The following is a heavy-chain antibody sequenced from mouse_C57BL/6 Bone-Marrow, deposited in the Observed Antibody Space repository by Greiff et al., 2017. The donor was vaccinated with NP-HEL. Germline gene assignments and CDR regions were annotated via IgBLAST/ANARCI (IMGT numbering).Heavy chain of an antibody. V-gene: IGHV1-69*01. Sequence: VKLQQPGAELVMPGASVKLSCKASGYTFTSYWMHWVKQRPGQGLEWIGEIDPSDSYTNYNQKFKGKSTLTVDKSSSTAYMQLSSLTSEDSAVYYCARDTVVAKDYAMDYWGQGTSVTVSS. D-gene: IGHD1-1*01. CDR2: IDPSDSYT. J-gene: IGHJ4*01. CDR1: GYTFTSYW. CDR3: ARDTVVAKDYAMDY.